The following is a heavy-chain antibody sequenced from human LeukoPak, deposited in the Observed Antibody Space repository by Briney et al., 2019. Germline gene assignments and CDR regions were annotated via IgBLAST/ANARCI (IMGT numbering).Heavy chain of an antibody. Sequence: GGSLRLSCAASGFTFSDYYMSWIRQAPGKGLEWVSYISSSGSTIYYADSVKGRFTISRDNAKNSLYLQMNSLRAEDTAVYYCARLRYCTGGSCYFFDYWGQGTLATVSS. CDR1: GFTFSDYY. D-gene: IGHD2-15*01. V-gene: IGHV3-11*01. J-gene: IGHJ4*02. CDR3: ARLRYCTGGSCYFFDY. CDR2: ISSSGSTI.